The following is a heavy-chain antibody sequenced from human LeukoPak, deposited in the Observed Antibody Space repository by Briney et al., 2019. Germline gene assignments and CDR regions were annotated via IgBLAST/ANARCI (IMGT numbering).Heavy chain of an antibody. V-gene: IGHV3-30*02. CDR2: IRYDGSNK. CDR1: GFTFSSYG. CDR3: AKDGGGYCSGGSCFTYDY. D-gene: IGHD2-15*01. J-gene: IGHJ4*02. Sequence: GGSLRLSCAASGFTFSSYGMHWVREAPGKGLEWVAFIRYDGSNKYYADSVKGRFTISRDNSKNTMYLQMNSLRAEDTAVYYCAKDGGGYCSGGSCFTYDYWGQGTLVTVSS.